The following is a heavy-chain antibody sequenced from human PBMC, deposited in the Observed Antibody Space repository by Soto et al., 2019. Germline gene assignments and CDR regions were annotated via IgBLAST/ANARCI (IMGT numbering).Heavy chain of an antibody. D-gene: IGHD3-3*01. V-gene: IGHV4-34*01. CDR3: AREEDITIFGVVIPRPLDY. CDR2: INHLGSI. J-gene: IGHJ4*02. CDR1: GGSISDYV. Sequence: ASVTLSLTFGFFGGSISDYVLSCIRQPPGMALEWIGEINHLGSINYNPSLKSRVTMSVDTSKNQFSLTLNSVTAADTATYYCAREEDITIFGVVIPRPLDYWGQGTLVTVSS.